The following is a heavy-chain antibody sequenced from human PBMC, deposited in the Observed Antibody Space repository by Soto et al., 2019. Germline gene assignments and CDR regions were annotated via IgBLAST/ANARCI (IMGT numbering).Heavy chain of an antibody. J-gene: IGHJ6*02. V-gene: IGHV1-2*02. CDR2: INPNSGGK. CDR3: ARDCGRFGIQLWKNYYGMDV. Sequence: ASVKVSCKASGYTFTGYYMHWVRQAPGQGLEWMGWINPNSGGKNYAQKFQGRVTMTRDTSISTAYMELSRLRSDDTAVYYCARDCGRFGIQLWKNYYGMDVWGQGTTVTVSS. CDR1: GYTFTGYY. D-gene: IGHD5-18*01.